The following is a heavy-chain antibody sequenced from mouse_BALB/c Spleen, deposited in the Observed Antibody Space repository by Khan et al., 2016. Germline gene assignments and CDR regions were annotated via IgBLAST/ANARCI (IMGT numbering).Heavy chain of an antibody. D-gene: IGHD4-1*01. J-gene: IGHJ2*01. CDR2: IDPANGHT. CDR1: GFHIKDTY. V-gene: IGHV14-3*02. CDR3: APLTGTFDY. Sequence: VQLQQSGAELVKPGASVKLSCTASGFHIKDTYMHWVRQRPEQGLEWIGRIDPANGHTQYDPKFLVQATITADTSSNTAFLQLSGLTSEDSAVYYCAPLTGTFDYWGQGTALTVSS.